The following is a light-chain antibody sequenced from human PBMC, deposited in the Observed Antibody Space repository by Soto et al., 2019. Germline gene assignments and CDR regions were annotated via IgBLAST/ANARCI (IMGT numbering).Light chain of an antibody. Sequence: DIQMTQSPSSLSASVGDKVTLTCRASQTISDYVNWYHQKPGKAPKLLIFGASTLQSGVPSRFSGSGSGTDFTLTISSLQPEDFAPYYCQQSYATPWTFGLGTTVEI. J-gene: IGKJ1*01. CDR2: GAS. CDR3: QQSYATPWT. CDR1: QTISDY. V-gene: IGKV1-39*01.